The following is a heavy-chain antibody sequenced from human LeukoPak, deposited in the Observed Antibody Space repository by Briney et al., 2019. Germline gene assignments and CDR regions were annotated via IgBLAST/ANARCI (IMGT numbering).Heavy chain of an antibody. D-gene: IGHD6-19*01. CDR2: MNPNSGNT. Sequence: GASVKVSCKASGYTFTSYDINWVRQATGQGLEWMGWMNPNSGNTGYAQKFQGRVTITRNTSISTAYMELSSLRSEDTAVYYCARGYRGIAVAGNSPLDYWGQGTLVTVSS. J-gene: IGHJ4*02. CDR1: GYTFTSYD. CDR3: ARGYRGIAVAGNSPLDY. V-gene: IGHV1-8*03.